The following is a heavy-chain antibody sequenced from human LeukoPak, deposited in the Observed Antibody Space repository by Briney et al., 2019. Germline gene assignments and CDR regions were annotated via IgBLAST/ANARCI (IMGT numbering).Heavy chain of an antibody. J-gene: IGHJ6*02. CDR1: GGSISSYY. D-gene: IGHD6-19*01. CDR2: IYYSGST. Sequence: SETLSLTCTVSGGSISSYYWNWIRQPPGKGLEWIGYIYYSGSTNYNPSFKSRVTISVDMSKNQFSLQLSSVTAADTAVYYCARDSGYASGWYGMSGSYYYGMDVWGQGTTVTVSS. V-gene: IGHV4-59*01. CDR3: ARDSGYASGWYGMSGSYYYGMDV.